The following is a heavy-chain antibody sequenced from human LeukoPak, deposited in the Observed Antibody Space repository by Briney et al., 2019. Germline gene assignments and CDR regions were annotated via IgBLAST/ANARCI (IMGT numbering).Heavy chain of an antibody. CDR3: ARDSLVRAPPKAFDI. J-gene: IGHJ3*02. D-gene: IGHD3-10*01. CDR1: GFTFSSNY. Sequence: GGSLRLSCAASGFTFSSNYMSWVRQAPGKGLEWVSIIYSGGSTYYADSVKGRFTISRDNSKNTLYLQMNSLRVEDTAVYYCARDSLVRAPPKAFDIWGQGTMVTVSS. CDR2: IYSGGST. V-gene: IGHV3-66*01.